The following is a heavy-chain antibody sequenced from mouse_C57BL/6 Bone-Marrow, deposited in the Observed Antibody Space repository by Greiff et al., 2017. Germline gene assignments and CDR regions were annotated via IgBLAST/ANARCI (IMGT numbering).Heavy chain of an antibody. CDR3: ARDDGYYWYYFDY. J-gene: IGHJ2*01. CDR2: IYPRSGNT. Sequence: VKLLESGAELVRPGASVKLSCKASGYTFTSYGISWVKQRTGQGLEWIGEIYPRSGNTYYNEKFKGKATLTADKSSSTAYMELRSLTSEDSAVYFCARDDGYYWYYFDYWGQGTTLTVSS. D-gene: IGHD2-3*01. CDR1: GYTFTSYG. V-gene: IGHV1-81*01.